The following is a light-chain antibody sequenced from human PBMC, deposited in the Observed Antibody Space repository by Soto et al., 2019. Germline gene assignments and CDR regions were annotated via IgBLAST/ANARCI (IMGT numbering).Light chain of an antibody. CDR3: QQYNSYPWA. Sequence: DMQMTQSPSTLSASVEVTVTITSLANQSISSWLAWYQQKPGKAPKLLIYDASSLESGVPSRFSGCGSGKEFAFTISSLQPDDFATYYCQQYNSYPWAFGQGTKV. CDR1: QSISSW. V-gene: IGKV1-5*01. J-gene: IGKJ1*01. CDR2: DAS.